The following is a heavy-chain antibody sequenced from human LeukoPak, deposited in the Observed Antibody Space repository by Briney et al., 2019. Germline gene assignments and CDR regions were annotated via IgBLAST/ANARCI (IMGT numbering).Heavy chain of an antibody. J-gene: IGHJ4*02. CDR3: GGLAVFDY. Sequence: RGSLRLSCAASGFTFSNYDMHWARQAPGKGLEWVTFIRSDGSDKYYADSVRGRFTISRDNSKNTLYLQMNSLRAGDTAVYYCGGLAVFDYWGQGTLVTVSS. V-gene: IGHV3-30*02. CDR2: IRSDGSDK. CDR1: GFTFSNYD. D-gene: IGHD2-15*01.